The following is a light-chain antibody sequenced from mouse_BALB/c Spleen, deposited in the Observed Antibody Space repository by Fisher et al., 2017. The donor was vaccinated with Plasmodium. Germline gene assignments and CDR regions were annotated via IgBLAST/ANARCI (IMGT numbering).Light chain of an antibody. CDR1: QSLVHSYGDTY. V-gene: IGKV1-110*01. CDR2: KVS. J-gene: IGKJ5*01. Sequence: DVVLTQTPLSLPVSLGDQASISCRSSQSLVHSYGDTYLHWYLQKPGQSPKLLIYKVSNRFSGVPDRFSGSGSGTDFTLSINSVETEDFGIYFCQQSDSWPLTFGAGTKLELK. CDR3: QQSDSWPLT.